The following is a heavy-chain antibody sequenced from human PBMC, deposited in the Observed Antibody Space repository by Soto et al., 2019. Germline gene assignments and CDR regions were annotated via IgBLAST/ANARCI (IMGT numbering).Heavy chain of an antibody. CDR2: IKQDGSEK. CDR3: ARGGRATLVYYYGMDV. Sequence: GGSLRLSCAASGFTFSSYWMSWVRQAPGKGLEWVANIKQDGSEKYYVDSVKGRFTISRENAKNSLYLQMNSLRAEDTAVYYCARGGRATLVYYYGMDVWGQGTTVNVSS. CDR1: GFTFSSYW. V-gene: IGHV3-7*03. J-gene: IGHJ6*02. D-gene: IGHD3-16*01.